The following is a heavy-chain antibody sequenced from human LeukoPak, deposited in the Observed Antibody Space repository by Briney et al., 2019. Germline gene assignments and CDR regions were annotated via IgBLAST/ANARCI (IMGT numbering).Heavy chain of an antibody. Sequence: ASVKVSCKASGYTFTSYGISWVRQAPGQGLEWMGGISAYNGNTNYAQKLQGRVTMTTDTSTSTAYMELRSLRSDDTAVYYCARDGYATTVIEDDYWGQGTLVTVSS. CDR3: ARDGYATTVIEDDY. CDR1: GYTFTSYG. D-gene: IGHD4-17*01. CDR2: ISAYNGNT. J-gene: IGHJ4*02. V-gene: IGHV1-18*01.